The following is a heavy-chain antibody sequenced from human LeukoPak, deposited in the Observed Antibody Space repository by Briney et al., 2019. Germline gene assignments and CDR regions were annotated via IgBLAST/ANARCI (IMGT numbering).Heavy chain of an antibody. J-gene: IGHJ4*02. CDR1: GFTFSSYG. V-gene: IGHV3-33*01. D-gene: IGHD6-13*01. Sequence: GGSLRLSCAASGFTFSSYGMHWVRQAPGKGLEWVAVIWYDGSNKYYADSVKGRFTISRDNSKNTLYLQMNSLRAEDTAVYYRARDWLESGSSWNFDYWGQGTLVTVSS. CDR2: IWYDGSNK. CDR3: ARDWLESGSSWNFDY.